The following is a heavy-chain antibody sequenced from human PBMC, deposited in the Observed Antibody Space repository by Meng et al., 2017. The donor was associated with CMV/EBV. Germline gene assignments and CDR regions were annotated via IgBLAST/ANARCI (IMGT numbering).Heavy chain of an antibody. D-gene: IGHD3-3*01. CDR1: TFTLSNHD. CDR3: TKDQGISGYSMDV. Sequence: GESLKISCSSSTFTLSNHDMNWVRQAPGKGLEWLSHINRGDSVIAYADSVRGRFTISRDIAKNSLYLQMNSLSVEDTALYYCTKDQGISGYSMDVWGQGTTVTVSS. CDR2: INRGDSVI. J-gene: IGHJ6*02. V-gene: IGHV3-48*03.